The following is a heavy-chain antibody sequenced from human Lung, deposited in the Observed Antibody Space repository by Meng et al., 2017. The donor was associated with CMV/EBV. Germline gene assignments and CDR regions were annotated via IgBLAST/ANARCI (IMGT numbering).Heavy chain of an antibody. D-gene: IGHD3-3*01. CDR2: INHSGST. CDR1: GGSFSGYY. V-gene: IGHV4-34*01. Sequence: SETLSLTCAVYGGSFSGYYWSWIRQPPGKGLEWIGEINHSGSTNYNPSLKSRVTISVDTSKNQFSLKLSSVTAADTAVYYCARYTIFYYYYVMDVWGQGTTVTVSS. CDR3: ARYTIFYYYYVMDV. J-gene: IGHJ6*02.